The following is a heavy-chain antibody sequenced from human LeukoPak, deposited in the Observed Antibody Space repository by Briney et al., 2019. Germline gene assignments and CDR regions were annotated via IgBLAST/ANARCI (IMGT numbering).Heavy chain of an antibody. J-gene: IGHJ4*02. CDR2: ITSSSSYI. CDR1: GFTFSTYS. V-gene: IGHV3-21*01. CDR3: ASDDNSGHVSL. D-gene: IGHD3-22*01. Sequence: PGGSLRLSCAASGFTFSTYSMKWVRQAPGKGLEWASYITSSSSYIYYADSVKGRFTISRDNAKNSLYLQMNSLRAEDTAVYYCASDDNSGHVSLWGQGTLVIVSS.